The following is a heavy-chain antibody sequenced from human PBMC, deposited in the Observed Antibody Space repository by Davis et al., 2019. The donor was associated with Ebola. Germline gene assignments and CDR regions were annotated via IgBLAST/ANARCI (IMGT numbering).Heavy chain of an antibody. CDR1: GYTFKNSA. CDR2: ISAYNGNT. Sequence: ASVKVSCKASGYTFKNSAISWVRQAPGQGLEWMGWISAYNGNTAYAQILQGRVTMTTDTSTGTAYMELRSLRSDDTAVYFCAGHSKSYLEDVWGPGTTVIVSS. CDR3: AGHSKSYLEDV. D-gene: IGHD2/OR15-2a*01. J-gene: IGHJ6*02. V-gene: IGHV1-18*01.